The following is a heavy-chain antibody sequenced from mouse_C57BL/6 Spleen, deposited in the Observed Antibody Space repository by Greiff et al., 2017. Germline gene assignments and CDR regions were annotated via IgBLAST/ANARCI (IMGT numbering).Heavy chain of an antibody. CDR2: IYPSDGST. J-gene: IGHJ3*01. V-gene: IGHV1-85*01. Sequence: QVQLQQPGPELVKPGASVKLSCKASGYTFTSYDINWVKQRPGQGLEWIGCIYPSDGSTKYNEKFKGKATLTVDTSSSTAYMEIHSLTSEDSAVYFCARGYSNFLFAYWGQGTLVTVSA. CDR3: ARGYSNFLFAY. CDR1: GYTFTSYD. D-gene: IGHD2-5*01.